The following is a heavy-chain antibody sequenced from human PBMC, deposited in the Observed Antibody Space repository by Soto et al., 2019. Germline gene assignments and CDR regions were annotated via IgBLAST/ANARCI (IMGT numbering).Heavy chain of an antibody. J-gene: IGHJ6*02. CDR1: GFTFSSYA. Sequence: GGSLRLSCAASGFTFSSYAMHWVRQAPGKGLEWVAVISYDGSNKYYADSVKGRFTISRDNSKNTLYLQMNSLRAEDTAVYYCARGRITIFGVVNLYGMDVWGQGTTVTVSS. V-gene: IGHV3-30-3*01. D-gene: IGHD3-3*01. CDR2: ISYDGSNK. CDR3: ARGRITIFGVVNLYGMDV.